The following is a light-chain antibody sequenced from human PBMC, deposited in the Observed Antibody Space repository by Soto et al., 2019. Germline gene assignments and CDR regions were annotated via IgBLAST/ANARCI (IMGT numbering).Light chain of an antibody. CDR2: AAS. V-gene: IGKV1-39*01. CDR1: QSISTF. CDR3: QQTYSFPRT. Sequence: DIQMTQSPSSLSASAGDRVTITCRASQSISTFLNWYQQKPGKAPNLLIYAASALQSGVPSRFSGSGSGTEFTLTISSLQPEDFATYYCQQTYSFPRTFGQGTKVDIK. J-gene: IGKJ1*01.